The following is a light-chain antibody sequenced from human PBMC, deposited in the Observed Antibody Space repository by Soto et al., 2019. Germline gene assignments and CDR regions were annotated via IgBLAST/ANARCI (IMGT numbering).Light chain of an antibody. V-gene: IGKV1-5*01. CDR2: DVS. Sequence: DVQMTQSASTLSASVGDRFTIAFRSSQSINNLLAWYQQKPGKAPKFLIYDVSTLESGVPSRFSGSGSGTEFTLTISSLQPEDFATYYCQQYDSYPLTFGGGTRLEIK. J-gene: IGKJ5*01. CDR1: QSINNL. CDR3: QQYDSYPLT.